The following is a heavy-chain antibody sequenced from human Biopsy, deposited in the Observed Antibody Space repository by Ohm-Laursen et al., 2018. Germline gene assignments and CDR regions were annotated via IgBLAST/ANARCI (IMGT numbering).Heavy chain of an antibody. V-gene: IGHV3-21*01. CDR1: GFSASSYD. CDR3: ARDSSRRAREGGMDV. D-gene: IGHD6-6*01. CDR2: ISETSSHI. J-gene: IGHJ6*02. Sequence: SLRLSCAASGFSASSYDMNWVRQAPGKGLEWISYISETSSHIYDADSVKGRITVARDNAKNSLYLQLNSLRVEDTAVYYCARDSSRRAREGGMDVWGQGTTVTVSS.